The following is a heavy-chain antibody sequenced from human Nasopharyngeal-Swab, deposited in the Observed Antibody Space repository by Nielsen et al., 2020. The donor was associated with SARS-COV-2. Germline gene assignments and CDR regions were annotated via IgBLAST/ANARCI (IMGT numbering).Heavy chain of an antibody. V-gene: IGHV3-48*02. CDR2: ISSSSSTS. J-gene: IGHJ4*02. Sequence: GESLKISCAASEFTMSRNGMHWVRQAPGKGLEWVAYISSSSSTSYYAESVKGRFTISRDNLTNSLYLQMNSLRDEDTALYYCARDVAIVGATLENWGQGTLVTVSS. CDR1: EFTMSRNG. D-gene: IGHD1-26*01. CDR3: ARDVAIVGATLEN.